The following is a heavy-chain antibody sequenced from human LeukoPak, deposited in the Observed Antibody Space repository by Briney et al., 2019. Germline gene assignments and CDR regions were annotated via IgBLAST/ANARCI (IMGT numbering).Heavy chain of an antibody. CDR2: IKQDGSEK. D-gene: IGHD6-19*01. J-gene: IGHJ5*02. CDR1: GFTFTKYW. Sequence: PGGSLRLSCAASGFTFTKYWMTWVRQAPGKGLEWVANIKQDGSEKFYVDSVKGRFTISRDNAKNSLYLQMNSLRAEDTAVYYCARESSGWSKYNWFDPWGQGTLVTVSS. V-gene: IGHV3-7*01. CDR3: ARESSGWSKYNWFDP.